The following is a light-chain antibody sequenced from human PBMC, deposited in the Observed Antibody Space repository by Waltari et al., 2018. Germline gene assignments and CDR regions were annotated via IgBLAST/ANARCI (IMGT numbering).Light chain of an antibody. CDR3: AVWDDSLGGV. J-gene: IGLJ3*02. CDR1: NPNIRGNS. V-gene: IGLV1-44*01. Sequence: QSVLTQPPPVSGTPGQRVTLPFSGSNPNIRGNSVKWYQQLPGTAPKLRIYNDNQGPSGVPDRFSASKSGTSASLAITGLQSEDEADYYCAVWDDSLGGVFGGGTKLTVL. CDR2: NDN.